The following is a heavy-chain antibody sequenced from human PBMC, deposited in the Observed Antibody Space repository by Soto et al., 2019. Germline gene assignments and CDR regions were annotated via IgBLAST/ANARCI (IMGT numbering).Heavy chain of an antibody. D-gene: IGHD3-22*01. Sequence: PGGSMRLCSAASGFTLRSYWVHWVRQNKGKGLVWVSRINSDGSNTSYADSVKGRFTISRDNAKNTLYLQMNSLRAEDTAVYYCARDPGTGYYDSSGYYYDWGQGTLVTVSS. CDR2: INSDGSNT. CDR1: GFTLRSYW. V-gene: IGHV3-74*01. J-gene: IGHJ4*02. CDR3: ARDPGTGYYDSSGYYYD.